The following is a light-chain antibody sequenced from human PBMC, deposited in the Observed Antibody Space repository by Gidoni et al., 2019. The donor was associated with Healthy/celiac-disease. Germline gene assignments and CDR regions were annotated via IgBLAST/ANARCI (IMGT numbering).Light chain of an antibody. V-gene: IGKV3-20*01. Sequence: EIVLAQSRCPLSLSPGERATLSCRASQSVSSSYVAWYQQNPGQAPRLLIYGASSRATGIPDRFSGSWSGTDFTLTISRLEPEDFAVYYCQQYGSSRFTFGPGTKVDIK. J-gene: IGKJ3*01. CDR2: GAS. CDR3: QQYGSSRFT. CDR1: QSVSSSY.